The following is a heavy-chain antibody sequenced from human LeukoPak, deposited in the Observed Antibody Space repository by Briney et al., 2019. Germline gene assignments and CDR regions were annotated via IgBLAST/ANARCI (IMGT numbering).Heavy chain of an antibody. CDR3: AGGVLLWFGELLRSDAFDI. Sequence: ASVKVSCKASGYTFTGYYMHWVRQAPGQGLEWMGWINPNSGGTNYAQKFQGRVTMTRDTSIGTAYMELSRLRSDDTAVYYCAGGVLLWFGELLRSDAFDIWGQGTMVTVSS. D-gene: IGHD3-10*01. CDR1: GYTFTGYY. V-gene: IGHV1-2*02. CDR2: INPNSGGT. J-gene: IGHJ3*02.